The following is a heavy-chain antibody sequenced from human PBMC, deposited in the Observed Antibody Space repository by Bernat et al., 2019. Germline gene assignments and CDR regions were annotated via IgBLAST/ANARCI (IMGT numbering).Heavy chain of an antibody. V-gene: IGHV3-74*01. J-gene: IGHJ4*02. Sequence: EVQLVESGGGLVQPGGSLRLSCAASGFSFSSYWMHWVRQAPGKGLVWVSRIKGDGSSSNYADSVKGRFTISRDNAKNTLYLQLNSLRTEDTAVYYCGRQYDHRGQGTMVTVSS. CDR1: GFSFSSYW. CDR3: GRQYDH. CDR2: IKGDGSSS. D-gene: IGHD3-3*01.